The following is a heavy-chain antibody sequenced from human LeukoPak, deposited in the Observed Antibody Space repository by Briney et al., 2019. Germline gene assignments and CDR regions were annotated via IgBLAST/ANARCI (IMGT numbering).Heavy chain of an antibody. CDR3: ARIRYCSGGSCYPSPNFDY. CDR2: IYPGDSDT. D-gene: IGHD2-15*01. J-gene: IGHJ4*02. V-gene: IGHV5-51*01. CDR1: GYSFTSYW. Sequence: PGESLKISCKGSGYSFTSYWIGWVRQMPGKGLEWMGIIYPGDSDTRYSPSFQGQVTISADKSISTAYLQWSSLKASDTAMYYCARIRYCSGGSCYPSPNFDYWGQGTLVTVSS.